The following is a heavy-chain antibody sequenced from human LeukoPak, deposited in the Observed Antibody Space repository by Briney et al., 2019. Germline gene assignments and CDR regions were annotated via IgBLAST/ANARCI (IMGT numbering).Heavy chain of an antibody. Sequence: GEPLKISCKGSGYIFTSYWIAWVRQMPGKGLEGMGIIYPGGSDTRYSPSFQGQVTISADKSISTAYLQWSSLKASDTAMYYCARRDYGGKHFDYWGQGTLVTVSS. D-gene: IGHD4-23*01. J-gene: IGHJ4*02. CDR3: ARRDYGGKHFDY. CDR2: IYPGGSDT. CDR1: GYIFTSYW. V-gene: IGHV5-51*01.